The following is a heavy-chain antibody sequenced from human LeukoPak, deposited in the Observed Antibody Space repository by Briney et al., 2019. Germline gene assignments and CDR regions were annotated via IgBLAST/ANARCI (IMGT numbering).Heavy chain of an antibody. CDR1: GGTFSNYA. CDR3: ASSVHYYDSSGPRWGDY. Sequence: SVKVSCKASGGTFSNYAISWVRQAPGQGLEWVGRIIPILGVTNSAQKFQGRVTITADKSTSTAYMELSSLRSEDTAVYYCASSVHYYDSSGPRWGDYWGQGTLVTVSS. J-gene: IGHJ4*02. D-gene: IGHD3-22*01. V-gene: IGHV1-69*04. CDR2: IIPILGVT.